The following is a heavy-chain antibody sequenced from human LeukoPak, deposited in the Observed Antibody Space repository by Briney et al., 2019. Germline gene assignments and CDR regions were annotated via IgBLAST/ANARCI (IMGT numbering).Heavy chain of an antibody. CDR2: IYSNGAT. CDR3: ARKDGDY. V-gene: IGHV4-4*07. CDR1: ATSLSLFH. Sequence: SETLSLTCTVSATSLSLFHWTWFRQPAAKRPEWIGLIYSNGATTLNPSLKSRVAMSVDLVKNQLFLNVASVSAADTAMYYCARKDGDYWGQGTLVTVSS. J-gene: IGHJ4*02.